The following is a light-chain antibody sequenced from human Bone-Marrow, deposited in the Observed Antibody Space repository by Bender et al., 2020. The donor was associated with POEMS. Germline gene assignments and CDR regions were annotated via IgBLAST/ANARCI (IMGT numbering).Light chain of an antibody. Sequence: QSVLTQPPSLSAAPGQKVTISCSGSSSNIGNKDVSWYQQFPGTAPKLLIYENNKRPSGIPDRFAGSKSGTSATLAITGLQTGDEADYYCGTWDNSLSAVVIGGGTKLTVL. J-gene: IGLJ3*02. CDR3: GTWDNSLSAVV. CDR2: ENN. CDR1: SSNIGNKD. V-gene: IGLV1-51*02.